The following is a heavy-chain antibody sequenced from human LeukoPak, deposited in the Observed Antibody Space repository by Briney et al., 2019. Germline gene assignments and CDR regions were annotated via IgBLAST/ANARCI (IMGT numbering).Heavy chain of an antibody. J-gene: IGHJ4*02. D-gene: IGHD4-17*01. CDR2: AENSGSPT. V-gene: IGHV3-11*04. CDR3: ARSRATTVTLDIYFDY. Sequence: PGGSLRLSCAASGFTLTDHYMTWIRRAPGRGLGWVPYAENSGSPTSYADSVRGRFPISGDNARTSRYLQMNSLRAEDTVVYYCARSRATTVTLDIYFDYGGQGTRVPVPS. CDR1: GFTLTDHY.